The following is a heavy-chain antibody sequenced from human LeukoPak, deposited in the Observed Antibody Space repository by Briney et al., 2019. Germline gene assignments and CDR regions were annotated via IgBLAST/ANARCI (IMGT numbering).Heavy chain of an antibody. J-gene: IGHJ6*03. CDR3: ARGQRELRENYYMDG. V-gene: IGHV1-8*03. Sequence: ASVKVSCKASGDTFSSYAISWVRQATGQGLEWMGWMNPNSGNTGYAQKFQGRVTINRNTSISTVYMELSSLRSEDTAVYYCARGQRELRENYYMDGWGKGTTVT. CDR1: GDTFSSYA. D-gene: IGHD1-26*01. CDR2: MNPNSGNT.